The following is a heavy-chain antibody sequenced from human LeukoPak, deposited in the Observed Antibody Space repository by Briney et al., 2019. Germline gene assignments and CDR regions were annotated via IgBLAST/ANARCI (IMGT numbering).Heavy chain of an antibody. J-gene: IGHJ6*03. Sequence: SETLSLTCTVSGDSISSTRYYWGWIRQPPGKGLEWIGSIYYSGNTHCNPSLKSRLTVSVDTSKNQFSLNLRSVTASDTAVYYCARRVGVGTGWSNSYYYYMDVWGIGTTVTVSS. CDR3: ARRVGVGTGWSNSYYYYMDV. CDR2: IYYSGNT. D-gene: IGHD6-19*01. V-gene: IGHV4-39*01. CDR1: GDSISSTRYY.